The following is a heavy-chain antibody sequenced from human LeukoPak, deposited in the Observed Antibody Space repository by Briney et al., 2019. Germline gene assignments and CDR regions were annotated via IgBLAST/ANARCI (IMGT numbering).Heavy chain of an antibody. V-gene: IGHV3-21*01. CDR1: GFTFSYYS. J-gene: IGHJ4*02. CDR3: ARRDYHGSSGYYDSSY. CDR2: ISSSSSLI. Sequence: PGGSLRLSCAASGFTFSYYSMNWVRQAPGRGLEWVSCISSSSSLIFYSDSVRGRFTISRDNAKNLLYLHMNSLRAEDTAVYYCARRDYHGSSGYYDSSYWGQGTLVTVSS. D-gene: IGHD3-22*01.